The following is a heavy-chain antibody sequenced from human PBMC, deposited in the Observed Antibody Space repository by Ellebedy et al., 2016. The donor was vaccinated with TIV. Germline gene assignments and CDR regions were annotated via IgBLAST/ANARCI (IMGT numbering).Heavy chain of an antibody. J-gene: IGHJ4*02. CDR1: GFTFSSYW. CDR2: INSDGSST. V-gene: IGHV3-74*01. Sequence: GESLKISXAASGFTFSSYWMHWVRQAPGKGLVWVSRINSDGSSTSYADSVKGRFTISRDNAKNTLYLQMNSLRAEDTAVYYCARVGGSNDFDHWGQGTLVTVSS. D-gene: IGHD4-11*01. CDR3: ARVGGSNDFDH.